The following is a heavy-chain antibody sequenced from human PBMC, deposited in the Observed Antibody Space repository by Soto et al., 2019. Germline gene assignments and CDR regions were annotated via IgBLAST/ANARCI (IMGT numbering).Heavy chain of an antibody. CDR3: TTGTLYYYDSSGYSQ. D-gene: IGHD3-22*01. CDR1: GFTFSNAW. Sequence: GGSLRLSCAASGFTFSNAWMNWVRQAPGKGLEWVGRIKSKTDGGTTDYAAPVKGRFTISRDDSKNTLYLQMNSLKTEDTAVYYYTTGTLYYYDSSGYSQWGQGTLVTVSS. CDR2: IKSKTDGGTT. V-gene: IGHV3-15*07. J-gene: IGHJ4*02.